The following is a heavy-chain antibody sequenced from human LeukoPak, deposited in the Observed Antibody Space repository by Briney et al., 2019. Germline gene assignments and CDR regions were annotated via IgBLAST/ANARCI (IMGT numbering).Heavy chain of an antibody. CDR3: ARVEKDIVVVVAASNPYNYCGMDV. J-gene: IGHJ6*04. Sequence: GGSQRLSCAASGFTYSSYSMNWVRQAPGKGLEWVSSISSSSSYIYYADSVQGRFTISRDNAKNSLYLQMTSLRAEDTAVYYCARVEKDIVVVVAASNPYNYCGMDVWAKGTTVTVSS. D-gene: IGHD2-15*01. CDR1: GFTYSSYS. V-gene: IGHV3-21*01. CDR2: ISSSSSYI.